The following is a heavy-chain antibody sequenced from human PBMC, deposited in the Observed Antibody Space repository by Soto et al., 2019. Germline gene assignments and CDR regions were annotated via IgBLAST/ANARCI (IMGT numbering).Heavy chain of an antibody. CDR3: ATRDYDILTGYLHI. CDR2: INADSGDT. J-gene: IGHJ1*01. D-gene: IGHD3-9*01. CDR1: EHTSTIYY. Sequence: QAHLVQSGAEVRKPGASVKVSCQALEHTSTIYYIHWVRQARGQGREWMGWINADSGDTTYAEDFRGRGTFTRDTSTSTFHMELSRLRLDDTAMYFCATRDYDILTGYLHIWGQGTLITVSS. V-gene: IGHV1-2*02.